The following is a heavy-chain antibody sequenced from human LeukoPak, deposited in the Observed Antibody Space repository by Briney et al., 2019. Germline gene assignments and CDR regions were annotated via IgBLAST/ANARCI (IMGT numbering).Heavy chain of an antibody. CDR1: GYSFTSYG. CDR3: ARGGDGDILTGLVFDY. V-gene: IGHV1-18*01. Sequence: ASVKVSCKACGYSFTSYGISWVRQAPGQGLEWMGWISAYNGNTNYAQKLQGRVTMTTDTSTSTAYMELRSLRSDDTAVYYCARGGDGDILTGLVFDYWGQGALVTVSS. CDR2: ISAYNGNT. D-gene: IGHD3-9*01. J-gene: IGHJ4*02.